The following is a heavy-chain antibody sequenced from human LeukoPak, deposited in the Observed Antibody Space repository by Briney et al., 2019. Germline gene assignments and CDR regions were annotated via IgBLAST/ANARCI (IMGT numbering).Heavy chain of an antibody. D-gene: IGHD4-23*01. V-gene: IGHV3-30-3*01. CDR1: GFTFSSYA. Sequence: GGSLRLSCAASGFTFSSYAMHWVRQAPGKGLEWVAAISYDGSNKYYADSVKGRFTISRDNSKNTLYLQMNSLRAEDTAVYYCARDNGYGGNSGTGYWGQGTLVTVSS. CDR3: ARDNGYGGNSGTGY. J-gene: IGHJ4*02. CDR2: ISYDGSNK.